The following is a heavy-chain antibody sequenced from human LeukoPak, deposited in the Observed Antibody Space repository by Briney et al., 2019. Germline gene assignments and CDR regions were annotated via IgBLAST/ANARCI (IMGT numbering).Heavy chain of an antibody. Sequence: SETLSLTCVVSGVSLHRSFWTWVRQPPGKGLEWIGRIYSGGTTDYSPSLKSRLTISIDTSKNQFSLRLASMTAADTAVYFCGRRPAVDGPIDNWGQGILVAVSS. J-gene: IGHJ4*02. CDR2: IYSGGTT. V-gene: IGHV4-59*01. D-gene: IGHD3/OR15-3a*01. CDR1: GVSLHRSF. CDR3: GRRPAVDGPIDN.